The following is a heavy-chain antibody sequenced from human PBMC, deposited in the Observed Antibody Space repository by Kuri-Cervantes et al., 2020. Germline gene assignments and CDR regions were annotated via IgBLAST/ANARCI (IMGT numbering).Heavy chain of an antibody. J-gene: IGHJ6*02. CDR3: AKDSLEYQLLSAYYYYYYGMDV. Sequence: GGSLRLSCAASGFTFSNAWMSWVRQAPGKGLEWVAVISYDGSNKYYADSVKGRFTISRDNSKNTLYLQMNSLRAEDTAAYYCAKDSLEYQLLSAYYYYYYGMDVWGQATTATVSS. CDR2: ISYDGSNK. D-gene: IGHD2-2*01. CDR1: GFTFSNAW. V-gene: IGHV3-30*18.